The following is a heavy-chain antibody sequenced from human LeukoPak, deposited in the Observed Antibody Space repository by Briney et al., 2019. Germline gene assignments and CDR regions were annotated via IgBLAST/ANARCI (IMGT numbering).Heavy chain of an antibody. D-gene: IGHD6-13*01. CDR3: ARERGQLMEFDWFDP. J-gene: IGHJ5*02. CDR1: GFSFISYP. V-gene: IGHV3-48*02. Sequence: GGSPRLSCIGSGFSFISYPMNWVRQAPGKGLEWVSYISKSGSDIYYADSVKGRFTISRDNANNSLYLQMNRLRDEDTAVYYCARERGQLMEFDWFDPWGQGTLVIVSS. CDR2: ISKSGSDI.